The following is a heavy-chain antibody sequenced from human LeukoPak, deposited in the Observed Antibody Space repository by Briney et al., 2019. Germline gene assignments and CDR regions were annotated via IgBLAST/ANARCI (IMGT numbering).Heavy chain of an antibody. V-gene: IGHV4-39*01. Sequence: SETLSLTCTVSGGSISSSSYYWGWIRQPPGKGLEWIGSIYYSGSTYYNPSLKSRVTISVDTSKNQSSLKLSSVTAADTAVYYCATRYYDFWSGYDGMDVWGQGTTVTVSS. CDR3: ATRYYDFWSGYDGMDV. D-gene: IGHD3-3*01. CDR2: IYYSGST. J-gene: IGHJ6*02. CDR1: GGSISSSSYY.